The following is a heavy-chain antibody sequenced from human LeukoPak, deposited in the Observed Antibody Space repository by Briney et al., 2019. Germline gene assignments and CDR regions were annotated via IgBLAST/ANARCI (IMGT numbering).Heavy chain of an antibody. V-gene: IGHV3-33*01. Sequence: GRSLRLSCAASGFTFNSYGMHWIRQAPGKGLEWVAVIWYDGSNKYYADSVKGRFTISRDNSKNTLYLQMNSLRAEDTAVYYCARDDYYYDNSGYYPDYWGQGTLVTVSS. CDR3: ARDDYYYDNSGYYPDY. J-gene: IGHJ4*02. CDR1: GFTFNSYG. D-gene: IGHD3-22*01. CDR2: IWYDGSNK.